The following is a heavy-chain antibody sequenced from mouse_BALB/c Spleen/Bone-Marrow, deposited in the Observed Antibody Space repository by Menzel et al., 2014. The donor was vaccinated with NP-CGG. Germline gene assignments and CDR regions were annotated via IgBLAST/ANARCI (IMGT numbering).Heavy chain of an antibody. D-gene: IGHD1-1*01. Sequence: EVKVVESGAELVKPGASVKLSCTASGFNIKDTYMHWVKQRPEQGLEWIGRIDPANGNTKYDPKFQGKATITADTSSNTAYLQLSSRTSEDTAVYYCARYSYGSRGYYFDYWGQGTTLTVSS. J-gene: IGHJ2*01. CDR2: IDPANGNT. CDR1: GFNIKDTY. CDR3: ARYSYGSRGYYFDY. V-gene: IGHV14-3*02.